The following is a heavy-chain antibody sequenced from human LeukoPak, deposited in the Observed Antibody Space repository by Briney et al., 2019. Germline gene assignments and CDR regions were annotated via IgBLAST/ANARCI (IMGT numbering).Heavy chain of an antibody. CDR1: GFTFSSYS. D-gene: IGHD5-18*01. J-gene: IGHJ3*02. CDR2: ISSSSSYI. Sequence: GGSLRLSCAASGFTFSSYSMNWVRQAPGKGLEWVSSISSSSSYIYYADSVKGRFTISRDNAKNSLYLQMNSLRAEDTAVYYCARVLSPDTAMAGNAFDIWGQGTMVTVSS. CDR3: ARVLSPDTAMAGNAFDI. V-gene: IGHV3-21*01.